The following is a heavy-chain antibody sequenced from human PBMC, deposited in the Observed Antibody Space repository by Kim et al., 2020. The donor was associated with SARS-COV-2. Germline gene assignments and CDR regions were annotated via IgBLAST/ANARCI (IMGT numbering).Heavy chain of an antibody. CDR3: ARVSIAARQTIDFDWLFDYYYYGMDV. Sequence: GGSLRLSCAASGFTFSSYGMHWVRQAPGKGLEWVAVILYDGSNKYYADSVKGRFTISRDNSKNTLYLQMNSLRAEDTAVYYCARVSIAARQTIDFDWLFDYYYYGMDVWGQGTTVTVSS. D-gene: IGHD3-9*01. J-gene: IGHJ6*02. CDR2: ILYDGSNK. CDR1: GFTFSSYG. V-gene: IGHV3-33*01.